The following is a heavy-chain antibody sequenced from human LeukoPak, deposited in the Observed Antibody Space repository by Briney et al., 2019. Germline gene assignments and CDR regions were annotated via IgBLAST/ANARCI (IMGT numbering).Heavy chain of an antibody. CDR1: GFTFSSYA. V-gene: IGHV3-23*01. J-gene: IGHJ3*02. CDR2: ISGSGGST. CDR3: AKDPAYYDFWSGYSLDAFDI. Sequence: PGGSLRLSCAASGFTFSSYAMSWVRQAPGKGLEWVSAISGSGGSTYYADSVKGRFTISRDNSKNPLYLQMNSLRAEDTAVYYCAKDPAYYDFWSGYSLDAFDIWGQGTMVTVSS. D-gene: IGHD3-3*01.